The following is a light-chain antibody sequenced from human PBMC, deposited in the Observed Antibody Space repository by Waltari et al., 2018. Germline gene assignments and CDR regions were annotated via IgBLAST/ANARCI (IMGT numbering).Light chain of an antibody. CDR1: NNDVGAYNF. V-gene: IGLV2-14*01. Sequence: QSALTQPASVSGSPGQSITISCTGTNNDVGAYNFVSWYQQHPGKPPNLMIHEVSNRPSGVSNRFSGPTSGNTASLTTSGLQAEDEADYHCSSYTRSHTYVFGPGTTVTVL. CDR3: SSYTRSHTYV. CDR2: EVS. J-gene: IGLJ1*01.